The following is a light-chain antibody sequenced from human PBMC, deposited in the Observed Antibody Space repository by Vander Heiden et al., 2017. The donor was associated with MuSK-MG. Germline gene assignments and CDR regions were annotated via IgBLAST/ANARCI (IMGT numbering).Light chain of an antibody. CDR2: DAS. J-gene: IGKJ2*01. Sequence: DIQMTQSPSSLSASVGDRVTITCQASQDISNYLNWYQQKPGKAPKLLSYDASKLEKGVPSRFSGSGSGTDFTFTISSLQPEDIATNYWQRDDNLYTFGQGTKLXIK. CDR3: QRDDNLYT. CDR1: QDISNY. V-gene: IGKV1-33*01.